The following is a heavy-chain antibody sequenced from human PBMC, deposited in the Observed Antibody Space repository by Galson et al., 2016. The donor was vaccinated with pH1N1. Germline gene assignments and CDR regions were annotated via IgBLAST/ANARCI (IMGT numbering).Heavy chain of an antibody. CDR1: GFSLTNSGVA. CDR2: FYWDGDQ. J-gene: IGHJ4*02. D-gene: IGHD3-10*01. V-gene: IGHV2-5*02. CDR3: AHRRRGSGTPGVYDY. Sequence: PALVKPTQTLTLTCTFSGFSLTNSGVAVGWIRQLPGKALEWLALFYWDGDQRSSPSLKSRLTITKDTSKNQVVLTMTNVDPVDTATYYCAHRRRGSGTPGVYDYWGQGTLVTVSS.